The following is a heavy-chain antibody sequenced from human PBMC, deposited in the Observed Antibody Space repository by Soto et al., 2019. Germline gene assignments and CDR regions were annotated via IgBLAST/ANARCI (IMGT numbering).Heavy chain of an antibody. V-gene: IGHV3-21*01. J-gene: IGHJ4*02. CDR1: GFTFSTYS. Sequence: EVQLVESGGGLVKPGGSLRLSCAASGFTFSTYSMNWVRQAPGKGLEWVSSISSGRRDIYYADSVKGRFAISRDNAKNSLYLQMNSLRVEHTAVYYCTTPTVTSDFHFWGLGALVSVSS. CDR2: ISSGRRDI. D-gene: IGHD4-17*01. CDR3: TTPTVTSDFHF.